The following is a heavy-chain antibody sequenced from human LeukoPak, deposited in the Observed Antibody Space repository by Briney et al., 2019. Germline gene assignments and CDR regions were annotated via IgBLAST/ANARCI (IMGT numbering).Heavy chain of an antibody. CDR3: ARDLRRSSYGAYFDY. Sequence: GASVKVSCKASGYTFTSYGISWVRQAPGQGLEWMGWISAYNGNTNYAQKLQGRVTMTTDTSTSTAYMELRSLRSDDTAVYYCARDLRRSSYGAYFDYWGQGTLVTVSS. J-gene: IGHJ4*02. V-gene: IGHV1-18*01. CDR1: GYTFTSYG. CDR2: ISAYNGNT. D-gene: IGHD5-18*01.